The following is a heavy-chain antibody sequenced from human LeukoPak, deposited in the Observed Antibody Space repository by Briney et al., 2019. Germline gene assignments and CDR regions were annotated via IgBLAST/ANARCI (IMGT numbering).Heavy chain of an antibody. CDR1: GFTFSTYS. D-gene: IGHD4/OR15-4a*01. J-gene: IGHJ3*01. Sequence: NPGGSLRLSCAASGFTFSTYSMNWVRQAPGKGLEWVSSISIQSDYIFYGDSVKGRFTISRDNARKSVYLQMNSLRAEDTAVYYCVRSYMVESITRALDVWGLGTMLTVSS. CDR2: ISIQSDYI. V-gene: IGHV3-21*01. CDR3: VRSYMVESITRALDV.